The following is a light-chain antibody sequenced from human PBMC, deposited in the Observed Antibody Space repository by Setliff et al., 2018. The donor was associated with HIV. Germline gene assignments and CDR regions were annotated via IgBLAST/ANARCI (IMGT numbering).Light chain of an antibody. CDR2: RDD. CDR3: ATWDDSLGGLYV. J-gene: IGLJ1*01. V-gene: IGLV1-47*01. Sequence: QSVLTQPSSVSGTPGQNVTISCSGSASNIGSSFVHWYRQVAGTTPQLLIYRDDQRPSGVPARSSGSKSGTSASLAITGLRSDDEADYYCATWDDSLGGLYVFASGTKVTVL. CDR1: ASNIGSSF.